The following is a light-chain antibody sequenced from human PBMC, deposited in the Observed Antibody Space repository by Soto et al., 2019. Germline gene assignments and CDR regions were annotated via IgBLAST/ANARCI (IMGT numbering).Light chain of an antibody. CDR2: DSS. V-gene: IGKV3-11*01. J-gene: IGKJ4*01. Sequence: EILLTQSPATVSLSPGERATLSCRASQSVNNYLAWYQQRPGQAPRLLIYDSSNRATGIPARFSGSGSGTDFTLTITSLETEDFAVYYCQQRGSWPLTFGGGTKVEIK. CDR3: QQRGSWPLT. CDR1: QSVNNY.